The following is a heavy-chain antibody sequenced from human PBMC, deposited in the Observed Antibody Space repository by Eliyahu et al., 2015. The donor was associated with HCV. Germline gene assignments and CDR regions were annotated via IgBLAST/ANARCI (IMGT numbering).Heavy chain of an antibody. J-gene: IGHJ6*03. V-gene: IGHV3-15*01. CDR1: GFXXXKXW. CDR2: IKSKTDGGTT. D-gene: IGHD3-10*01. Sequence: EVQLVESGGGLVKPGGSLRLSCAAXGFXXXKXWMGWVRQAPGKGLEWIGRIKSKTDGGTTXYAAPVKGRFTISRDDSKSTLYLQMNSLKTEDTAVYYCTTGAPGGFDYYLDVWGQGTTVTVSS. CDR3: TTGAPGGFDYYLDV.